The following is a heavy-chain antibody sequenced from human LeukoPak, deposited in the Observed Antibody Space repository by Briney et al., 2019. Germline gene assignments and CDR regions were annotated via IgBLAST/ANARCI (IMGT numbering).Heavy chain of an antibody. Sequence: PGGSLRLSCAASGFTFSSYSMIWVRQAPGKGLELVSSISGTSSYIYYADSVKGRFTISRDNAKNSLHLQMNSLRAEDTAVYYCVSSPRVAAQDVWGKGTTVTVSS. V-gene: IGHV3-21*01. CDR1: GFTFSSYS. J-gene: IGHJ6*04. CDR2: ISGTSSYI. D-gene: IGHD6-6*01. CDR3: VSSPRVAAQDV.